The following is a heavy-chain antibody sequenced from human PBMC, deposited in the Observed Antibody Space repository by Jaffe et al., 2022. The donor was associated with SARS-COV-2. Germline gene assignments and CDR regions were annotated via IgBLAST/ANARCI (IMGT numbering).Heavy chain of an antibody. V-gene: IGHV4-61*02. CDR1: GGSISSGSYY. CDR3: ARGANSSPENY. J-gene: IGHJ4*02. Sequence: QVQLQESGPGLVKPSQTLSLTCTVSGGSISSGSYYWSWIRQPAGKGLEWIGRIYTSGSTNYNPSLKSRVTISVDTSKNQFSLKLSSVTAADTAVYYCARGANSSPENYWGQGTLVTVSS. D-gene: IGHD6-13*01. CDR2: IYTSGST.